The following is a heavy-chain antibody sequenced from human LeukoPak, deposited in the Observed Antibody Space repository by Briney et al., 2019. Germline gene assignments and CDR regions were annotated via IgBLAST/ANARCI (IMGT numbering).Heavy chain of an antibody. CDR2: ISSSSSYI. CDR3: ARAIPPGGTMIVVVITTYYYGMDV. D-gene: IGHD3-22*01. J-gene: IGHJ6*02. V-gene: IGHV3-21*01. Sequence: GGSLRLSCAASGFTFSSYSINWVRQAPGKGLEWVSSISSSSSYIYYADSVKGRFTISRDDAKNSLYLQMNSLRAEDTAVYYCARAIPPGGTMIVVVITTYYYGMDVWGQGTTVTVSS. CDR1: GFTFSSYS.